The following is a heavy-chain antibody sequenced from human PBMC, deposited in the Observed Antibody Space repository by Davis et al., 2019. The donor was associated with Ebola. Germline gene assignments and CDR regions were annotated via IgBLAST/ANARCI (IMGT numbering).Heavy chain of an antibody. CDR2: IIPILGIA. V-gene: IGHV1-69*04. CDR1: GGTFSSYA. Sequence: SVKVSCKASGGTFSSYAISWVRQVPGQGLEWMGRIIPILGIANYAQKFQGRVTITADKSTSTAYMELSSLRSEDTAVYYCARAMDYGGNSDAFDIWGQGTMVTVSS. D-gene: IGHD4-23*01. CDR3: ARAMDYGGNSDAFDI. J-gene: IGHJ3*02.